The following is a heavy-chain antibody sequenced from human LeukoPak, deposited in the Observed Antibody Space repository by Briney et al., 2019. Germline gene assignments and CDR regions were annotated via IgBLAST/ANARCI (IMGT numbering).Heavy chain of an antibody. J-gene: IGHJ4*02. CDR1: GFTFSSYW. V-gene: IGHV3-74*01. D-gene: IGHD6-19*01. CDR2: INSDGSST. CDR3: ARSIAVAGTPFDY. Sequence: GGSLRLSCAASGFTFSSYWMHWVRQAPGKGLVWVSRINSDGSSTSYADSVKGRFTISRDNAKNTLYLQMNSLRAEDTAVYYCARSIAVAGTPFDYWGLGTLVTVSS.